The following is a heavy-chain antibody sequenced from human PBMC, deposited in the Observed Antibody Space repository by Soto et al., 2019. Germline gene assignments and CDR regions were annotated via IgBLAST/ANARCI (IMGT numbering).Heavy chain of an antibody. V-gene: IGHV3-33*01. CDR1: GFIFSSYG. Sequence: QVQLVESGGGVVQPGRSLTLSCAASGFIFSSYGMHWVRQAPGKGLQWVAVIWYDGSNTYYADSVKGRFTISRDNSKNTLYLQMSSLRAEDTAVYYCARGLRAAAGRDYFQYWGQGTLVTVSS. J-gene: IGHJ1*01. D-gene: IGHD6-13*01. CDR2: IWYDGSNT. CDR3: ARGLRAAAGRDYFQY.